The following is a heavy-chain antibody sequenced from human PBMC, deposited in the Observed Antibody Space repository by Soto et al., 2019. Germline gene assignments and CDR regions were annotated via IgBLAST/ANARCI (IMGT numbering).Heavy chain of an antibody. Sequence: QLVESGGGVVQPGRSLRLSCSASGFIFSGYGMHWVRQAPGKGLEWVAVISYDESKTYYGDSVKGRFTISRDNSKNTVFLQASSLRDEDTGVYYCARDQGMGSYFFAMDVWGQGTTVTVSS. V-gene: IGHV3-33*05. CDR1: GFIFSGYG. D-gene: IGHD2-8*01. CDR3: ARDQGMGSYFFAMDV. J-gene: IGHJ6*02. CDR2: ISYDESKT.